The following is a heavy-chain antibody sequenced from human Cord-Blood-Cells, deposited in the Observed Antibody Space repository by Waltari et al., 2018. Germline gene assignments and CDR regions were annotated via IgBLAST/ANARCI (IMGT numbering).Heavy chain of an antibody. CDR2: TYHSGST. D-gene: IGHD2-21*01. CDR3: ARDSEAYCGGDCYDSSFDY. V-gene: IGHV4-38-2*02. CDR1: GYSISSGYY. Sequence: QVQLQESGPGLVKPSETLSLTCTVSGYSISSGYYWGWIRQPPGKGLEWIGSTYHSGSTYYNPSLKSRVTISVDTSKNQFSLKLSSVTAADTAVYYCARDSEAYCGGDCYDSSFDYWGQGTLVTVSS. J-gene: IGHJ4*02.